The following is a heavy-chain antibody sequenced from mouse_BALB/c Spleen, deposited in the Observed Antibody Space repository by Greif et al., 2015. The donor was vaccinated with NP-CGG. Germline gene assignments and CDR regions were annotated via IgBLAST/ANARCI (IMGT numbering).Heavy chain of an antibody. V-gene: IGHV3-2*02. J-gene: IGHJ4*01. D-gene: IGHD2-1*01. CDR3: ARGNYMMDY. Sequence: EVKLMESGPGLVKPSQSLSLTCTVTGYSITSDYAWNWIRQFPGNKLEWMGYISYSGSTSYNPSLKSRISITRDTSKNQFFLQLNSVTTEDTATYYCARGNYMMDYWGQGTSVTVSS. CDR1: GYSITSDYA. CDR2: ISYSGST.